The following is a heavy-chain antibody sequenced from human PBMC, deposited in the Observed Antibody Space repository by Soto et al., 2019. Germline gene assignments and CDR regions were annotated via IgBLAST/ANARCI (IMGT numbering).Heavy chain of an antibody. D-gene: IGHD4-17*01. CDR3: ARTLYGDNVYY. J-gene: IGHJ4*02. V-gene: IGHV1-8*01. Sequence: QVQLVQSGAEVKKPGASVKVSCKASGYTFTSYDINWVRQATGQGLEWMGWMNPNSGNIGYAPRFQGRVTITRNTSISTAYMELSRLRSEDTAVYYCARTLYGDNVYYWGQGTLVTVSS. CDR2: MNPNSGNI. CDR1: GYTFTSYD.